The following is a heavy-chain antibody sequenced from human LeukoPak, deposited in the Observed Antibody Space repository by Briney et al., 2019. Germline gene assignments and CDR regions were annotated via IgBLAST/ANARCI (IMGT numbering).Heavy chain of an antibody. CDR3: ARAGTIYYDSSGYHDY. J-gene: IGHJ4*02. D-gene: IGHD3-22*01. CDR1: GGTFSSYA. Sequence: SVKVSCKASGGTFSSYAISWVRQAPGQGLEWMGGIIPIFGTANYAQKFQGRVTITADESTSTAYMELSSLRSEDTAVYYCARAGTIYYDSSGYHDYWGQGTLVTVSS. V-gene: IGHV1-69*13. CDR2: IIPIFGTA.